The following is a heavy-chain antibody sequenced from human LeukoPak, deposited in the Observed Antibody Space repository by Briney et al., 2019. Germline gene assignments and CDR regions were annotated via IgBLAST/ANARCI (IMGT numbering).Heavy chain of an antibody. V-gene: IGHV4-59*01. D-gene: IGHD5-18*01. Sequence: PSETLSLTCTVSGGSISSYYWSWIRQPPGKGLEWIGYIYYSGSTNYNPSLKSRVTISVDTSKNQFSLKLSSVTAADTAVYYCARECGYSYGYCFDYWGQGTLVTVSS. CDR2: IYYSGST. CDR1: GGSISSYY. J-gene: IGHJ4*02. CDR3: ARECGYSYGYCFDY.